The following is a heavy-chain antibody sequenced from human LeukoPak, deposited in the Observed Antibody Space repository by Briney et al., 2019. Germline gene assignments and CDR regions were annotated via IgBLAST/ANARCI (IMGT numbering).Heavy chain of an antibody. CDR3: ARDNYSSIDS. CDR2: ISSSSSTI. D-gene: IGHD5-18*01. CDR1: GFTFSSYH. V-gene: IGHV3-48*02. Sequence: GGSLRLSCAASGFTFSSYHMNWVRQAPGKGLEWVSYISSSSSTIYYADSVKGRFTVSRDNAKKSLYLQMSSLRDEDTAVYFCARDNYSSIDSWGQGTLVTVSS. J-gene: IGHJ4*02.